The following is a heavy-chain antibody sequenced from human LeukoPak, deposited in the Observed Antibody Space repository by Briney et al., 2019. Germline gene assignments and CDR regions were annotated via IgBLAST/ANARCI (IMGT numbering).Heavy chain of an antibody. J-gene: IGHJ4*02. CDR2: TYYSGIS. Sequence: SETLTLTCTVSGGSISSSNYYWGWIRQPPGKGLEWIGSTYYSGISYYNPSLKSRVSISVDTSKNQFSLKLNSVTATDTAVYYCAKSTEGYNFPDYWGQGTLVTVSS. D-gene: IGHD5-24*01. V-gene: IGHV4-39*07. CDR1: GGSISSSNYY. CDR3: AKSTEGYNFPDY.